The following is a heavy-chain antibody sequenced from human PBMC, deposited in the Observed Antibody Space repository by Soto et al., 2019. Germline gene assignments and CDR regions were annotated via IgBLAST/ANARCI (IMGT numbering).Heavy chain of an antibody. CDR2: IYYSGST. CDR3: ASSSAARHYDH. D-gene: IGHD2-15*01. V-gene: IGHV4-31*03. J-gene: IGHJ1*01. Sequence: QVQLQESGPGLVKPSQTLSLTCTVSGGSISSGNYYWSWIRQHPGKGLEWIGYIYYSGSTYYNPSLQSRVTISVHTSKTHFSLNPSSVTAADTAVSYCASSSAARHYDHWGQGTLVTVSS. CDR1: GGSISSGNYY.